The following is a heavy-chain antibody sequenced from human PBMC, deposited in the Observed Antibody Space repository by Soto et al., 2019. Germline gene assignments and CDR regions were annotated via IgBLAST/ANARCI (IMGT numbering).Heavy chain of an antibody. J-gene: IGHJ6*03. V-gene: IGHV4-59*01. CDR2: IYYLRST. D-gene: IGHD5-18*01. Sequence: SETLSLTCPVSDGSISSYYWGWIRHPPDKGLEWIVYIYYLRSTNNILTLKSRVTISVVKSKNKFSLNLSSMPAEDTAVYYCAIFKVGFSYGPRGGDYYYYMDVWGKGTTVTVSS. CDR3: AIFKVGFSYGPRGGDYYYYMDV. CDR1: DGSISSYY.